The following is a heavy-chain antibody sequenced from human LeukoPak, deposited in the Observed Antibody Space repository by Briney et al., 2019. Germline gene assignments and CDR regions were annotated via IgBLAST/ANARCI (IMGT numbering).Heavy chain of an antibody. CDR1: GYTVTCYY. Sequence: SVKVSCTASGYTVTCYYMHWVRQPPGQGLEWMGWINPNSGGINYAQKFQGRVTMTRDTSISTAYMELSRLSSDDTAVYYCARDGGSYYGVDYWGQGTLVTVSS. CDR2: INPNSGGI. V-gene: IGHV1-2*02. J-gene: IGHJ4*02. CDR3: ARDGGSYYGVDY. D-gene: IGHD1-26*01.